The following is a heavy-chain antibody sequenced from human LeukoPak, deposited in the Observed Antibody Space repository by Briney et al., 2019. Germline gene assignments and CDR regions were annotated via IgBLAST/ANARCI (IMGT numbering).Heavy chain of an antibody. CDR3: AGGVWDCSSTSCYSVPDEDY. CDR1: GGTFSSYA. J-gene: IGHJ4*02. Sequence: ASVKVSCKASGGTFSSYAISWVRQAPGQGLEWMGGIIPIFGTANYAQKFQGRVTINADESTSTAYMELSSLRSEDTAVYYCAGGVWDCSSTSCYSVPDEDYWGQGTLVTVSS. CDR2: IIPIFGTA. D-gene: IGHD2-2*01. V-gene: IGHV1-69*13.